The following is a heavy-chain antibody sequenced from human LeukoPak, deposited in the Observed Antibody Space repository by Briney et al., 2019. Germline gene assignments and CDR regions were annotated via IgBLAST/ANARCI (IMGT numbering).Heavy chain of an antibody. CDR3: ARVPRPRSSCGQFDP. CDR1: GYTFTGYY. J-gene: IGHJ5*02. Sequence: ASVKVSCKASGYTFTGYYMHWVRQAPGQGLEWMGWINPNSGGTNYAQKFQGRVTMTRDTSISTAYMELSRLRSDDTAVYYCARVPRPRSSCGQFDPWGQGTLVTVSS. V-gene: IGHV1-2*02. CDR2: INPNSGGT. D-gene: IGHD2-15*01.